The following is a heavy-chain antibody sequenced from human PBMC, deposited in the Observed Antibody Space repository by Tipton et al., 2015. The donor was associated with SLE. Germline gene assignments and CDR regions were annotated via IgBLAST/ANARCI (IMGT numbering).Heavy chain of an antibody. J-gene: IGHJ4*02. CDR3: ARGSGWYNPGY. CDR1: GGSLSDYF. CDR2: IKPGEFT. Sequence: TLSLTCSVYGGSLSDYFWSWIRQPPGKGLEWIGEIKPGEFTNYNPSLKSRVTISRDTSKNQFSLKLRSVTAADTAVYYCARGSGWYNPGYWGQGTLVTVSS. D-gene: IGHD6-19*01. V-gene: IGHV4-34*01.